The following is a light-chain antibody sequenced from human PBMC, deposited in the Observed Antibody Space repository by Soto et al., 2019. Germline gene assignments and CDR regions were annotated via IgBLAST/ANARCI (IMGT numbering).Light chain of an antibody. V-gene: IGKV3-20*01. CDR2: AAS. CDR3: QQYASSVVYT. CDR1: QSLTTRY. J-gene: IGKJ2*01. Sequence: EIVLTQSPGTLSLSPGETATLSCRASQSLTTRYLAWYQQKPGQAPRLLIYAASTRATGTPDRFSGSGSGTDFTLTISSLEPADFAVYFCQQYASSVVYTFGQGTKLEIK.